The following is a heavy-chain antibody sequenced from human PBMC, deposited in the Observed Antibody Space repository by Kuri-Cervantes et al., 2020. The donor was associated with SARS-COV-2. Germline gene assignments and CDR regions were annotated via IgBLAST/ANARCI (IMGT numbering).Heavy chain of an antibody. D-gene: IGHD5-18*01. J-gene: IGHJ6*02. CDR2: INHSGST. CDR1: GGSFSGYY. V-gene: IGHV4-34*01. CDR3: ARDSGGGSYGLGYGMDV. Sequence: SQTLSPTCAVYGGSFSGYYWSWIRQPPGKGLEWIREINHSGSTNYNPSLKSRVTISVDTSKNQFSLKLSFVTAADTAVYYCARDSGGGSYGLGYGMDVWCPGTTVTVSS.